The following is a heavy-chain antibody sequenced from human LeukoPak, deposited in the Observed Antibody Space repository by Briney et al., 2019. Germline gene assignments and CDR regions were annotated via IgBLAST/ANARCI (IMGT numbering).Heavy chain of an antibody. CDR1: GGSISSYY. V-gene: IGHV4-59*01. Sequence: SETLSLTCTVSGGSISSYYLSWIRQPPGKGLEWIGYIFNSGRTNYNPSLRSRVTMSVDTSKNQFSLKLSSLTAADTAVYYCAGRQHIVVVTATRGSFDMWGQGTMVTVSS. CDR3: AGRQHIVVVTATRGSFDM. J-gene: IGHJ3*02. CDR2: IFNSGRT. D-gene: IGHD2-21*02.